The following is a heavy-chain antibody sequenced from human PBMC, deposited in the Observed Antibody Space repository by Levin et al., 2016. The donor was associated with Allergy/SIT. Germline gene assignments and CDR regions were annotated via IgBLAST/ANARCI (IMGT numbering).Heavy chain of an antibody. CDR3: ARHGLPTYDFWSGPKPQNWFDP. CDR2: IYYSGST. Sequence: WIRQPPGKGLEWIGSIYYSGSTYYNPSLKSRVTISVDTSKNQFSLKLSSVTAADTAVYYCARHGLPTYDFWSGPKPQNWFDPWGRGTLVTVSS. D-gene: IGHD3-3*01. J-gene: IGHJ5*02. V-gene: IGHV4-39*01.